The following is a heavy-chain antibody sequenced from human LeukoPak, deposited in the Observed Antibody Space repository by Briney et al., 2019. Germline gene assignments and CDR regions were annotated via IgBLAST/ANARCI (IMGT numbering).Heavy chain of an antibody. D-gene: IGHD3-3*02. V-gene: IGHV3-7*01. Sequence: GGSLRLSYGASGFMFRSYWMSWVRQAPGKGLEWVANIKEDGSEKHHVDSVKGRFTISRDNAKNSLYLQMNSLRAEDTAVYYCARVRPAISYWGQGTLVTVSS. J-gene: IGHJ4*02. CDR3: ARVRPAISY. CDR2: IKEDGSEK. CDR1: GFMFRSYW.